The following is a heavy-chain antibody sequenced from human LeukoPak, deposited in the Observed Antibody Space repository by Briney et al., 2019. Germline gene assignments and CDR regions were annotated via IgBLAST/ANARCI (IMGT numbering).Heavy chain of an antibody. CDR1: GFTFNDYS. J-gene: IGHJ4*02. CDR2: ISGSGDST. CDR3: ARRSGVAVAGAFDY. Sequence: GGSLRLSCAASGFTFNDYSMNWVRQAPGKGLEWVSGISGSGDSTYYADSVKGRFTISRDNSKNTLYLQMNSLGAEDTAVYFCARRSGVAVAGAFDYWGQGTLVTVSS. D-gene: IGHD6-19*01. V-gene: IGHV3-23*01.